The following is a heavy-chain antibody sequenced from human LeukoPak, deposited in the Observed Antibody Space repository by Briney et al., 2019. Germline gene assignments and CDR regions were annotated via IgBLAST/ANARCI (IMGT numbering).Heavy chain of an antibody. CDR2: IIGTAGNT. CDR1: GLTVSSYA. CDR3: AKHTSGTYYRGLDQ. D-gene: IGHD3-10*01. V-gene: IGHV3-23*01. J-gene: IGHJ4*02. Sequence: PGGSLRLSCGASGLTVSSYAMSWVRQAPGKGLEWVSIIIGTAGNTYYADSVKGRFTISRDDSKNTVYLQMNSLRAEDTAVYSCAKHTSGTYYRGLDQWGQGTLVTVSS.